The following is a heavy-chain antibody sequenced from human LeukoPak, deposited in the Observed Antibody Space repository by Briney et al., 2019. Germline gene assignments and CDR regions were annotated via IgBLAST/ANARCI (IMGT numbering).Heavy chain of an antibody. Sequence: PGGSLRLSCAASGFTFSSYAMSWVRQAPGKGLEWVSAISGGGGSTYYADPVKGRFTISRDNSRNTLYLQMNSLRAEDTAVYYCAKGYSYGYGAFDIWGQGTMVTVSS. V-gene: IGHV3-23*01. CDR1: GFTFSSYA. CDR3: AKGYSYGYGAFDI. J-gene: IGHJ3*02. D-gene: IGHD5-18*01. CDR2: ISGGGGST.